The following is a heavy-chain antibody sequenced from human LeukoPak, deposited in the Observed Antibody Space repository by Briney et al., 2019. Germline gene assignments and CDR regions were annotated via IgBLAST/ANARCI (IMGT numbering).Heavy chain of an antibody. J-gene: IGHJ2*01. Sequence: ASVKVSCKASGYTFTGYYMHWVRQAPGQGLEWMGWINPNSGGTNYAQKFQGRVTMTRDTSISTAYMELSRLRSDDTAVYYCARDRSYDFWGGYPPYWYFDLWGRGTLVTVSS. CDR3: ARDRSYDFWGGYPPYWYFDL. CDR1: GYTFTGYY. CDR2: INPNSGGT. V-gene: IGHV1-2*02. D-gene: IGHD3-3*01.